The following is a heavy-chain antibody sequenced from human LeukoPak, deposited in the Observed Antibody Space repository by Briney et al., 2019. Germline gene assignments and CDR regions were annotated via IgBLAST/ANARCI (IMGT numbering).Heavy chain of an antibody. Sequence: SETLSLTCTASGDSISGYYWSWIRQPPGKGLEWIGYIYYSGTTNYNPSLNSRVTISVDTSKNGASLKLSSVTAADTAVYYCARSRYNWNYYFDYWGQGTLVTVSS. CDR2: IYYSGTT. CDR1: GDSISGYY. V-gene: IGHV4-59*01. J-gene: IGHJ4*02. CDR3: ARSRYNWNYYFDY. D-gene: IGHD1-7*01.